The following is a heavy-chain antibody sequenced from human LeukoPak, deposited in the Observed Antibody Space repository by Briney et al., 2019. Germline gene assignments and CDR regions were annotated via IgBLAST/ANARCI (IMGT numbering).Heavy chain of an antibody. Sequence: ASVKVSCKASGYTFTSYDIKWVRQATGQGLEWMGWMNPNRGNTGYAQKFQGRVTMTRNTSISTAYMELSSLRSEDTAVYYCALWNRPDAFDIWGQGTMVTVSS. CDR1: GYTFTSYD. J-gene: IGHJ3*02. CDR2: MNPNRGNT. V-gene: IGHV1-8*01. CDR3: ALWNRPDAFDI. D-gene: IGHD1/OR15-1a*01.